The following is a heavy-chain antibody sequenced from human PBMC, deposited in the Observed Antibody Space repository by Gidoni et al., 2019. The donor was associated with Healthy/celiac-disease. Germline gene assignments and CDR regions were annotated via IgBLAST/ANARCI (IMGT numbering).Heavy chain of an antibody. J-gene: IGHJ4*02. CDR1: GYTFTSYA. V-gene: IGHV1-3*01. Sequence: QVQLVQSVAEVKKPGASVKVSCKASGYTFTSYARHRVRQAPGKRLEWMGWINAGNGNTKYSQKFQGRVTITRDTSASTAYMELSSMRSEDTAVYYCASGNDFWSAQFDYWGQGTLVTVSS. CDR3: ASGNDFWSAQFDY. CDR2: INAGNGNT. D-gene: IGHD3-3*01.